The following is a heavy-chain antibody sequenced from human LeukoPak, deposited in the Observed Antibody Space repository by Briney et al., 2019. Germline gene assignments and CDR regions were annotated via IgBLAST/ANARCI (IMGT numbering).Heavy chain of an antibody. CDR1: GFTFSSYC. D-gene: IGHD5-18*01. CDR3: ARELGGYSYGYYYYYMDV. J-gene: IGHJ6*03. CDR2: IKQDGSEK. V-gene: IGHV3-7*01. Sequence: GGSLRLSCAASGFTFSSYCMSWVRQAPGKGLGWVASIKQDGSEKYYVDSVKGRFTISRDNAKNSLYLQMNSLRAEDTAVYYCARELGGYSYGYYYYYMDVWGKGTTVTVSS.